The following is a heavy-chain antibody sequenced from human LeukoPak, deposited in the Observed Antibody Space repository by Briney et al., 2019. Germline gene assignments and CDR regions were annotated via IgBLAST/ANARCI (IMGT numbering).Heavy chain of an antibody. CDR2: MSPNSCNT. V-gene: IGHV1-8*01. Sequence: AAVKVSCKPSGYTFISYDINPVRQATGLGFEWMRWMSPNSCNTGYAQKFQRRVTMTRNTSVSTAHIELRSLRSEDTAVYYCAREIQYQPDYWGQGTLVTVSS. J-gene: IGHJ4*02. D-gene: IGHD4-11*01. CDR1: GYTFISYD. CDR3: AREIQYQPDY.